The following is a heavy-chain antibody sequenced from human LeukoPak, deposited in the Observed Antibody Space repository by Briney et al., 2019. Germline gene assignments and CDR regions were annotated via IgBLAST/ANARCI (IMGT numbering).Heavy chain of an antibody. CDR3: ASSSAVAGNYDY. Sequence: SETLSLTCTVSGGSISSYYWSWIRQPPGKGLEWIGYIYYSGSTNYNPSLKSRVTISVDTSKNQFSLKLSSVTAADTAVYYCASSSAVAGNYDYWGQGTLVTVSS. CDR1: GGSISSYY. D-gene: IGHD6-19*01. CDR2: IYYSGST. V-gene: IGHV4-59*01. J-gene: IGHJ4*02.